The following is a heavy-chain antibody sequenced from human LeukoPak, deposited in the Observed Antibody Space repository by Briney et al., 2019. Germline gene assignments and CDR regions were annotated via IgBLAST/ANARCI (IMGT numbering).Heavy chain of an antibody. CDR2: IIPILGIA. CDR3: ARGGRDGYNNDFDY. V-gene: IGHV1-69*04. J-gene: IGHJ4*02. D-gene: IGHD5-24*01. CDR1: GGTFSSYA. Sequence: ASVKVSCKASGGTFSSYAISWVRQAPGQGLEWMGRIIPILGIANYARKFQGRITITADKSTSTAYMELSSLRSEDTAVYYCARGGRDGYNNDFDYWGQGTLVTVSS.